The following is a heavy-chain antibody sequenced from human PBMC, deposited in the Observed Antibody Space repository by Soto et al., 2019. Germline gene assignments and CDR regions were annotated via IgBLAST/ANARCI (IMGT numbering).Heavy chain of an antibody. V-gene: IGHV3-11*06. Sequence: PGGSLRLSCAASGFTFSDYYMSWIRQAPGQGLEWVSYISSSSSYTNYADSVKGRFTISRDNAKNSLYLQMNSLRAEDTAVYYCAREITMIVVVQHDAFDIWGQGTMVTVSS. J-gene: IGHJ3*02. CDR2: ISSSSSYT. CDR1: GFTFSDYY. D-gene: IGHD3-22*01. CDR3: AREITMIVVVQHDAFDI.